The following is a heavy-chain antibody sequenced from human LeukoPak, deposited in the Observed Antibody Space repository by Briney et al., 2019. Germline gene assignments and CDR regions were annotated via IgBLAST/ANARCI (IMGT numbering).Heavy chain of an antibody. V-gene: IGHV1-18*04. CDR1: GYTFTSYY. J-gene: IGHJ4*02. Sequence: ASLKVSCKASGYTFTSYYMHWVRQAPGQGLEWMGWISAYTHYAQKLQGRVTMTTDTSTSTAYMGVRSRRSDDTAVYYCAREVGRGFDYGGEGTLDTVSS. CDR2: ISAYT. CDR3: AREVGRGFDY. D-gene: IGHD1-26*01.